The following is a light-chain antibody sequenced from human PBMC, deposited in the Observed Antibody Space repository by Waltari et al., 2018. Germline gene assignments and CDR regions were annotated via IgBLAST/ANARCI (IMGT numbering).Light chain of an antibody. Sequence: PVLIHPPSSSASPGASAILTSPFPPCLNCGHFIQYAYQPTPGSPPRFLLYYKSDSEKAQGSGVPSRFSGSKDASANAGILLISGLQSEDEADYYCMFWPNNVWVFGGGTKLTVL. V-gene: IGLV5-37*01. J-gene: IGLJ3*02. CDR3: MFWPNNVWV. CDR1: PCLNCGHFI. CDR2: YKSDSEK.